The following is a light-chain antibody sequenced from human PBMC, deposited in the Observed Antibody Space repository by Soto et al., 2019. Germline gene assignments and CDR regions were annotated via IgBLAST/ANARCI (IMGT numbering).Light chain of an antibody. CDR3: QQYKSWPPIT. V-gene: IGKV3-11*01. CDR2: DAS. Sequence: IVVYNSPATLSLYTGARATLSCRVSQGVRTYVAWYQQKRGQAPRLLMYDASNRATGIPARFSGSGSGTDFTLTISSLKSEDYAVYYCQQYKSWPPITFGQGTRLEIK. CDR1: QGVRTY. J-gene: IGKJ5*01.